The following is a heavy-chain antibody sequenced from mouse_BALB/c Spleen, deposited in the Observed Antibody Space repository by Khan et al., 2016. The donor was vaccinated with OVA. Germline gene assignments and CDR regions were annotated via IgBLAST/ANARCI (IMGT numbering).Heavy chain of an antibody. CDR3: ARSPTWFAY. CDR2: INTYTGEP. CDR1: GYTFTDYG. Sequence: QILLVQSGPELKKPGETVKISCKASGYTFTDYGMNWVKQAPGKGLKWMGYINTYTGEPTYADDFKGRFAFSLETSARTAYLHINNLKNEDTATYFCARSPTWFAYWGQGTLVTVSA. J-gene: IGHJ3*01. V-gene: IGHV9-3-1*01.